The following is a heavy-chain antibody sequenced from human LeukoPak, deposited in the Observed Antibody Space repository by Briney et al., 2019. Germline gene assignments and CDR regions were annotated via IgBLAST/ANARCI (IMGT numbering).Heavy chain of an antibody. CDR3: ARDVSARYYYYGMDV. Sequence: ASVTVSCKASGYTFISYGITWVRQAPRQGLEWMGWISAYNGNTNYAQELQGRVTMTTDTSTSTAYMELRSLRSDDTAVYYCARDVSARYYYYGMDVWGQGTTVTVS. J-gene: IGHJ6*02. CDR1: GYTFISYG. D-gene: IGHD3-3*02. V-gene: IGHV1-18*01. CDR2: ISAYNGNT.